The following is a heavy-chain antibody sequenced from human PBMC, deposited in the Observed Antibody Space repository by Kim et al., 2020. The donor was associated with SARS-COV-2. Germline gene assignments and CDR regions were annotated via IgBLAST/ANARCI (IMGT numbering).Heavy chain of an antibody. V-gene: IGHV3-48*04. CDR3: ARGEWLHPGYYYYYGMDV. D-gene: IGHD5-12*01. J-gene: IGHJ6*02. CDR1: GFTFSSYS. Sequence: GGSLRLSCAASGFTFSSYSMNWVRQAPGKGLEWVSYISSSSSTIYYADSVKGRFTISRDNAKNSLYLQMNSLRAEDTAVYYCARGEWLHPGYYYYYGMDVWGQGTTVTVSS. CDR2: ISSSSSTI.